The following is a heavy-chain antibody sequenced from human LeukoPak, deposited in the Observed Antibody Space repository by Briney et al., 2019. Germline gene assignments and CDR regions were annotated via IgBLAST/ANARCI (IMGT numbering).Heavy chain of an antibody. D-gene: IGHD2-8*01. CDR1: GGTFSSYA. CDR3: ARGPMGVMVYAYFDY. Sequence: SVKVSCKASGGTFSSYAISWVRQAPGQGLEWMGRIIPILGIANYAQKFQGRVTITADESTSTAYMELSSLRSEDTAVYYCARGPMGVMVYAYFDYWGQGTLVTVSS. J-gene: IGHJ4*02. CDR2: IIPILGIA. V-gene: IGHV1-69*04.